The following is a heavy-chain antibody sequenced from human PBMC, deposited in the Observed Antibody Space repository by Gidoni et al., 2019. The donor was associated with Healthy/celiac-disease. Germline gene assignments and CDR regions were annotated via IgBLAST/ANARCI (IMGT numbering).Heavy chain of an antibody. CDR2: INTSGGST. CDR1: GSTFTSYY. CDR3: ARARRIAVAPGWFDP. D-gene: IGHD6-19*01. J-gene: IGHJ5*02. Sequence: QVQLVQSGAEVKKPGASVKVSCQASGSTFTSYYMHWVRQAPGQGLEWMGIINTSGGSTSYAQKFQGRVTMTRDTSTSTVYMELSSLRSEDTAVYYCARARRIAVAPGWFDPWGQGTLVTVSS. V-gene: IGHV1-46*01.